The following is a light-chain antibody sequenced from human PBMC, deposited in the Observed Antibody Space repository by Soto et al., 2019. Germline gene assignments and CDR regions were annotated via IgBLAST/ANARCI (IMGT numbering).Light chain of an antibody. CDR2: SHN. CDR1: SSNIGSNT. Sequence: QSVLTQPPSASGTPGQRVTISCSGSSSNIGSNTVNWYQQVPGTAPKLLIFSHNQRPSGVPDRFSGSKSGTSASLAISGLQSEDEADYYCAAWDDSLNGPVFGGGTKVTVL. CDR3: AAWDDSLNGPV. J-gene: IGLJ2*01. V-gene: IGLV1-44*01.